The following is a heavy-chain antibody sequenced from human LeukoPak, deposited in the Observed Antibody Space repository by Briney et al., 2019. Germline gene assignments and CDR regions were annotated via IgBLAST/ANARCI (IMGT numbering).Heavy chain of an antibody. CDR2: INHSGST. D-gene: IGHD3-22*01. CDR3: ARSRYYYDSSAGY. CDR1: GGSFSGYY. V-gene: IGHV4-34*01. J-gene: IGHJ4*02. Sequence: SETLSLTCAVYGGSFSGYYWSWIRQPPGKGLEWIGEINHSGSTNYNPSLKSRVTISVDTSKNQFSLKLSSVTAADTAVYYCARSRYYYDSSAGYWGQGTLVTVSS.